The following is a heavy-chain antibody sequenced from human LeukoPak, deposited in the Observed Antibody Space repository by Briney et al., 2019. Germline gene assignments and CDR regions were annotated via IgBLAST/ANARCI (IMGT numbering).Heavy chain of an antibody. CDR3: ARDRGYGDYVTFDY. Sequence: SQTLSLTCTVSGGSISSGDYYWSWIRQPPGKGLEWIGYIYYSGSTYYNPSLKSRVTISVDTSKNQFSLKLSSVTAADTAVYYCARDRGYGDYVTFDYWGQGTLVTVSS. V-gene: IGHV4-30-4*01. CDR2: IYYSGST. D-gene: IGHD4-17*01. CDR1: GGSISSGDYY. J-gene: IGHJ4*02.